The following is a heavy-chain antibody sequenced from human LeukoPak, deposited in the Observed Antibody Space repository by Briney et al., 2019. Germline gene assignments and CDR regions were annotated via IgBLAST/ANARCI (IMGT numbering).Heavy chain of an antibody. CDR2: INHSGST. D-gene: IGHD6-19*01. J-gene: IGHJ4*02. CDR1: GGSFSGYY. CDR3: ARGIVRQWLVFSRGPYDY. V-gene: IGHV4-34*01. Sequence: SETLSLTCAVYGGSFSGYYWSWIRQPRGKGLEWIGEINHSGSTNYNPSLKSRVTISVDTSKNQFSLKLSSVTAADTAVYYCARGIVRQWLVFSRGPYDYWGQGTLVTVSS.